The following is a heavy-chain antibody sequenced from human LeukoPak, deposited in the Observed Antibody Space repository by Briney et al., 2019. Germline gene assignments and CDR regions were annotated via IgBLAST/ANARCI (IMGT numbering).Heavy chain of an antibody. CDR1: GFTFSSYA. Sequence: GGSLRLSCAASGFTFSSYAMQWVRQAPGKGLEYVSAISSNGGSTYYANSVKGRFTISRDNSKNTLYLQMGSLRAEDMAVYYCARGRKLLWFGEFLYWGQGTLVTVPS. D-gene: IGHD3-10*01. J-gene: IGHJ4*02. CDR2: ISSNGGST. V-gene: IGHV3-64*01. CDR3: ARGRKLLWFGEFLY.